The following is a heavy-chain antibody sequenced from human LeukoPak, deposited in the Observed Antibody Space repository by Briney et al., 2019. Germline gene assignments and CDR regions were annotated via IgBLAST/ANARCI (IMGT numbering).Heavy chain of an antibody. V-gene: IGHV4-61*02. Sequence: SETLSLTCTVSGGSISSGSYYWSWIRQPAGKGLEWIGRIYTSGSTNYNPSLKSRVTISVDTSKNQFSLKLSSVTAADTAVYYCARVPRGGYSVTVDYWGQGTPVTVSS. CDR2: IYTSGST. D-gene: IGHD3-22*01. J-gene: IGHJ4*02. CDR3: ARVPRGGYSVTVDY. CDR1: GGSISSGSYY.